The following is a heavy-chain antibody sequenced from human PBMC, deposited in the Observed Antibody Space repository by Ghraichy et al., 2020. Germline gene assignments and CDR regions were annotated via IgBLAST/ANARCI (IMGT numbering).Heavy chain of an antibody. D-gene: IGHD1-1*01. CDR1: GYSFGKSN. J-gene: IGHJ4*02. V-gene: IGHV1-46*01. CDR3: ARDNNNWSVDY. Sequence: ASVKVSCKASGYSFGKSNMHWVRQAPGQGLEWMGIIDPRGRDTNYAQKFQGRLLMTWDMSTTTAYMELSSLKSQDTAVYYCARDNNNWSVDYWGQGTLVTVSS. CDR2: IDPRGRDT.